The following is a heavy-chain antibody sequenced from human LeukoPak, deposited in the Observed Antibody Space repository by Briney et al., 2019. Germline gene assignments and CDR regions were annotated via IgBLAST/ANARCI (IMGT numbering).Heavy chain of an antibody. J-gene: IGHJ4*02. D-gene: IGHD6-6*01. CDR3: ARALFEYSSFAFDY. V-gene: IGHV3-21*04. Sequence: SVKGRFTISRDNAKNSLYLQMNSLRAEDTAVYYRARALFEYSSFAFDYWGQGTLVTVSS.